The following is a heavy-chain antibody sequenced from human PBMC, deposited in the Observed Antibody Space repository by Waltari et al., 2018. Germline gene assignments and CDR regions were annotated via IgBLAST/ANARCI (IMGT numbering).Heavy chain of an antibody. CDR2: INPNSGGT. D-gene: IGHD6-13*01. CDR1: GYTFTGYY. J-gene: IGHJ6*02. V-gene: IGHV1-2*02. CDR3: ARVCPLITIHLSSCPRGGYGMDV. Sequence: QVQLVQSGAEVKKPGASVKVSCKASGYTFTGYYMHWARQAPGQGLEWMGWINPNSGGTNYASKFQGRVTITQDTSISTAYMELSRLRSDDTAVYYCARVCPLITIHLSSCPRGGYGMDVWGQGTTVTVSS.